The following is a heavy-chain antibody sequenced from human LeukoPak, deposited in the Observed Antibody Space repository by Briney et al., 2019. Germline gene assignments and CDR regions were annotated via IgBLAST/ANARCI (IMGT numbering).Heavy chain of an antibody. CDR1: GFTFSSYS. Sequence: GGSLRLSCAASGFTFSSYSMNWVRQAPGKGLEWVSSISSSSSYIYYADSVKGRFTISRDNAKNSLYLQMNSLRAEDTAVYYCARDLGDEQWLGGDYYYGMDVWGQGTTVTVSS. J-gene: IGHJ6*02. CDR3: ARDLGDEQWLGGDYYYGMDV. CDR2: ISSSSSYI. D-gene: IGHD6-19*01. V-gene: IGHV3-21*01.